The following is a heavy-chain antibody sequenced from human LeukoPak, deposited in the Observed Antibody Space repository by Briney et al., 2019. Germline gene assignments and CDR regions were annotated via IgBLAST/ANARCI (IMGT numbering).Heavy chain of an antibody. CDR3: ARHDSYGEMNYLDY. V-gene: IGHV5-10-1*01. CDR1: GYNFTNYW. D-gene: IGHD5-18*01. J-gene: IGHJ4*02. Sequence: GESLRISCKGSGYNFTNYWISCVRQMPGKGPEWMGTIDPSDSYTNYSPSFKGHVTISADKSISTAYLQWSSLKASDTAMYYCARHDSYGEMNYLDYWGQGTLVTVSS. CDR2: IDPSDSYT.